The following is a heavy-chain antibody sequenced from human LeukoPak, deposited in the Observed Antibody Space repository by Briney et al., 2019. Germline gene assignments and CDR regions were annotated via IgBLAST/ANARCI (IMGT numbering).Heavy chain of an antibody. CDR1: GGSFSGYY. CDR2: INHSGST. CDR3: ARAVGDYGDYVSNYFDY. D-gene: IGHD4-17*01. J-gene: IGHJ4*02. Sequence: SETLSLTCAVYGGSFSGYYWSWIRQPPGKGLEWIGEINHSGSTNHNPSLKSRVTISVDTSKNQFSLKLSSVTAADTAVYYCARAVGDYGDYVSNYFDYWGQGTLVTVSS. V-gene: IGHV4-34*01.